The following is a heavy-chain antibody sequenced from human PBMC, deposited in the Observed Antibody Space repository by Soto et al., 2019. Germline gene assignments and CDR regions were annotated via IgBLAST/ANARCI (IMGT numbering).Heavy chain of an antibody. Sequence: QVQLQEPGPRLVEPSHTLSLTCTVSGASISNGYYSWSWIRQSPGTGLEWIGHIHSGGTTYSNPSPKGPLTIAVDMSKNQFSLKLSSLTAGDTAVYYCARGPSGDKVDYWGQGTLVTVSS. CDR2: IHSGGTT. V-gene: IGHV4-30-4*01. CDR3: ARGPSGDKVDY. CDR1: GASISNGYYS. J-gene: IGHJ4*02. D-gene: IGHD1-26*01.